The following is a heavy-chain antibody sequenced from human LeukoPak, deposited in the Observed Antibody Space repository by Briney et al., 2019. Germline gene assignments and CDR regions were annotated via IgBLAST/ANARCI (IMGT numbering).Heavy chain of an antibody. CDR2: MNPNSGNT. D-gene: IGHD2-2*01. J-gene: IGHJ4*02. CDR1: GYTFTSYD. V-gene: IGHV1-8*03. CDR3: ARVPVYCSSTSCYEGGHFDY. Sequence: ASVKVSCKASGYTFTSYDINWVRKATGQGLEWMGWMNPNSGNTGYAQKFQGRVTITRNTSISKAYMELSSLRSEDTAVYYCARVPVYCSSTSCYEGGHFDYWGQGTLVTVSS.